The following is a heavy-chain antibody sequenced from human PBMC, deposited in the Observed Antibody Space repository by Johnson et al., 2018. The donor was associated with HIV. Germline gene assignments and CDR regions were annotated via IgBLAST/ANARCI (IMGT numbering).Heavy chain of an antibody. V-gene: IGHV3-20*04. D-gene: IGHD3-22*01. J-gene: IGHJ3*02. CDR1: GFTFDDYG. CDR3: ARVSGLTFGAFDI. Sequence: VQLVESGGGVVRPGGSLRLSCVVSGFTFDDYGMSWVRQAPGKGLEWVSGITWSGGGTTYADSVKGRFTISRENAKNSLYLQMNSLRAGDTAVYYCARVSGLTFGAFDIWGQGTMVTVSS. CDR2: ITWSGGGT.